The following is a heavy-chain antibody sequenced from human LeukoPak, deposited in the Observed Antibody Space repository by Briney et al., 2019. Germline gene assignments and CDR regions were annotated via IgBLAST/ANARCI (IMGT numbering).Heavy chain of an antibody. V-gene: IGHV3-74*01. D-gene: IGHD3-10*01. Sequence: GGSLRLSCAASGFTFSSYWMHWVRQAPGKGLVWVSRINSDGSSTSYADSVKGRFTISRDNAKNTLYLQMNSLRAEDSAVYYCAKNYGSGSSVKYYYYMDVWGKGTTVTVSS. CDR3: AKNYGSGSSVKYYYYMDV. CDR2: INSDGSST. J-gene: IGHJ6*03. CDR1: GFTFSSYW.